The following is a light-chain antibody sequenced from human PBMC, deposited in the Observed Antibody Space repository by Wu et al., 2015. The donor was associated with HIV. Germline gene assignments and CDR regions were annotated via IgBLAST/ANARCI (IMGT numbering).Light chain of an antibody. Sequence: DIQMTQSPSTLSASVGDRVTITCRASQNIDSLLAWYHHKPGRAPKLLIYKASGLESGVPSRFSGSGSGTEFTLTISSLQPDDFATYYCQQYNSYPYTFGQGTKLDIK. CDR2: KAS. V-gene: IGKV1-5*03. CDR3: QQYNSYPYT. J-gene: IGKJ2*01. CDR1: QNIDSL.